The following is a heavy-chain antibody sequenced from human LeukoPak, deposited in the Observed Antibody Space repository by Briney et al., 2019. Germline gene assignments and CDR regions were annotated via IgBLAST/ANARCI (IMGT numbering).Heavy chain of an antibody. V-gene: IGHV3-23*01. CDR1: GFTFSDYA. CDR3: AKVPPLLGATPWGFDS. Sequence: GGSLRLSCSASGFTFSDYAMGWVRQAPGKGLEWVSAIGGSGSTTYYADSVKGRFTISRDNSKHTLYLQMNSLGAEDTAVYYCAKVPPLLGATPWGFDSWGQGTLVTVSS. CDR2: IGGSGSTT. J-gene: IGHJ4*02. D-gene: IGHD1-26*01.